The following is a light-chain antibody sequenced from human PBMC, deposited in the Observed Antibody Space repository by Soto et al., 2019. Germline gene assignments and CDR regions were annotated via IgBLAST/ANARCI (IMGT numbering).Light chain of an antibody. Sequence: DILLTQSPLSLPVTPGEPASISCRSSQSLLHSTGYNFLDWYLQRPGQSPQLLIYLGSNRASGVPDRVNGSRSGTDFTLKITRVEAEDVGIYYCMQALQTPYTFGQGTKLDIK. CDR2: LGS. CDR1: QSLLHSTGYNF. J-gene: IGKJ2*01. CDR3: MQALQTPYT. V-gene: IGKV2-28*01.